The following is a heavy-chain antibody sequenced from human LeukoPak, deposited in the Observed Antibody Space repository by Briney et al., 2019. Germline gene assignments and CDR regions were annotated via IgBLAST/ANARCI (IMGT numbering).Heavy chain of an antibody. Sequence: ASVKVSCKASGYTFTGYYMHWVRQAPGQGLEWMGWINPNSGGTNYAQKFQGRVTMTRDTSISTAYMELSRPRSDDTAVYYCARSAAARPPFDYWGQGTLVTVSS. J-gene: IGHJ4*02. CDR1: GYTFTGYY. D-gene: IGHD6-6*01. V-gene: IGHV1-2*02. CDR3: ARSAAARPPFDY. CDR2: INPNSGGT.